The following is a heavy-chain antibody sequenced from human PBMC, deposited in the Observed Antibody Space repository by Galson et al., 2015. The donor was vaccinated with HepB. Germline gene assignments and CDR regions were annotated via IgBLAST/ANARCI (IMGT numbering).Heavy chain of an antibody. Sequence: SLRLSCAAAGFTVSTDPMSWVRQAPGKGLEWVSGIDSGGYTYYGDSVKGRFTVSRDNSKNTFYLQLNRLRAEDTAVYYCAREETYFYGSGLLDWGQGTLVTVSS. CDR2: IDSGGYT. J-gene: IGHJ4*02. D-gene: IGHD3-10*01. CDR1: GFTVSTDP. V-gene: IGHV3-66*02. CDR3: AREETYFYGSGLLD.